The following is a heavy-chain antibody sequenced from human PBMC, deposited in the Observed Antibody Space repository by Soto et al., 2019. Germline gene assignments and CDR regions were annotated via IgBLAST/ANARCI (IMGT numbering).Heavy chain of an antibody. V-gene: IGHV1-24*01. D-gene: IGHD1-7*01. J-gene: IGHJ6*02. CDR1: GYTLTELS. CDR3: ATGRTWEGWNYNSYYYYYGMDV. Sequence: ASVKVSCKVSGYTLTELSMHWVRQAPGKGLEWMGGFDPEDGETIYAQKFQGRVTMTEDTSTDTAYMELSSLRSEDTAVYYCATGRTWEGWNYNSYYYYYGMDVWGQGTTVTVSS. CDR2: FDPEDGET.